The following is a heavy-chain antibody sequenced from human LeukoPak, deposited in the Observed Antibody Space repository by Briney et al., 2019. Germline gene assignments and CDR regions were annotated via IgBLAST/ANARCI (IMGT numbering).Heavy chain of an antibody. V-gene: IGHV1-2*02. CDR1: GYTFTDYY. CDR2: INAYSGDT. Sequence: ASVKVSCKTSGYTFTDYYLHWVRQAPGQGLEWVGWINAYSGDTNFAQRFQGRVTMTRDTSISTAYMELSRLRVDDTAVYYCARGGKSELGACDYWGQGTLVTVPS. CDR3: ARGGKSELGACDY. D-gene: IGHD7-27*01. J-gene: IGHJ4*02.